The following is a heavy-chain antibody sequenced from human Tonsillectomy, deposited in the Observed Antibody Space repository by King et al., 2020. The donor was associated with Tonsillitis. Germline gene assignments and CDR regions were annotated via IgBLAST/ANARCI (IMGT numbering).Heavy chain of an antibody. CDR2: IYPGDSDT. V-gene: IGHV5-51*01. D-gene: IGHD3-22*01. Sequence: VQLVESGAEVKKPGESLKISCKGSGYSFTSYWVGWVRQMPGKGLEWMGIIYPGDSDTRYSPSFQGQVTMSADKSSSTAFLQWRSLKASATAMYYCARQRDHYESRGWGVYYFDYWGRGTLVTVSS. CDR3: ARQRDHYESRGWGVYYFDY. J-gene: IGHJ4*02. CDR1: GYSFTSYW.